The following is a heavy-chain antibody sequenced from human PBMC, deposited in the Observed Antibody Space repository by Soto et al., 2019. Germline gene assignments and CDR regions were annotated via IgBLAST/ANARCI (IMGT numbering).Heavy chain of an antibody. Sequence: QVHLVQSGGEVKKPGASVKVSCRASGYTFSNYGISWVXQAXXXGLXXXGWISDYNGNTFYGKKFQGRVTMTTDTSTRTAXXXXXXXXXXXXXXXXXXXXXXXXXXXTXSPPXXXXMDVWGQGTTVTVSS. J-gene: IGHJ6*02. CDR2: ISDYNGNT. V-gene: IGHV1-18*01. CDR1: GYTFSNYG. CDR3: XXXXXXXXXXTXSPPXXXXMDV.